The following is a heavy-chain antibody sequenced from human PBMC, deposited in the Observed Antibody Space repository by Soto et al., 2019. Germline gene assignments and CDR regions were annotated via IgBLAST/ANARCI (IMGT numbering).Heavy chain of an antibody. CDR3: ARMGDSSGYSGWFDP. D-gene: IGHD3-22*01. CDR1: GFTFSSYW. Sequence: PGGSLRLSCAASGFTFSSYWMHWVRQPPGKGLEWVSGIYSGGSTYYADSVKGRFTISRDNSKNTLYLQMNSLRAEDTAVYYCARMGDSSGYSGWFDPWGQGTLVTVSS. CDR2: IYSGGST. V-gene: IGHV3-66*01. J-gene: IGHJ5*02.